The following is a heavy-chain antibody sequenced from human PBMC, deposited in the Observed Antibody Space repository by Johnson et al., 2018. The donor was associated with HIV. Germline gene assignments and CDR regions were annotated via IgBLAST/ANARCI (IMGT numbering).Heavy chain of an antibody. J-gene: IGHJ3*01. V-gene: IGHV3-11*04. CDR1: GFTFSDYY. CDR2: ISGSTIMI. CDR3: ARDRVWSSSWPDAFDL. D-gene: IGHD6-13*01. Sequence: QVQLVESGGGLVKPGGSLRLSCTASGFTFSDYYMSWIRQAPGKGLEWVSYISGSTIMINYANSVKGRFTISRDNARKSLYLQMSSLRADDTAVYYCARDRVWSSSWPDAFDLWGQGTMVSVSS.